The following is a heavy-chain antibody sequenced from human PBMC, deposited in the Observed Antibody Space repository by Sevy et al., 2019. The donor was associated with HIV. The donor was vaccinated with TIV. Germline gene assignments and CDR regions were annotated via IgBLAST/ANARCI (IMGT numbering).Heavy chain of an antibody. CDR2: ISYDGSNK. CDR1: GFTFSSYA. Sequence: GESLKISCAASGFTFSSYAMHWVRQAPGKGLEWVAVISYDGSNKYYAASVKGRFTISRDNSKNTLYLQVKSLRTEDTAVYYCARDQHDYAGNLRTGWFDPWGQGTLVTVSS. V-gene: IGHV3-30-3*01. J-gene: IGHJ5*02. D-gene: IGHD4-17*01. CDR3: ARDQHDYAGNLRTGWFDP.